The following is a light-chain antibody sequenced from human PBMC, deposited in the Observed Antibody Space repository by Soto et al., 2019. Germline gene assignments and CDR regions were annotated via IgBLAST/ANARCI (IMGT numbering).Light chain of an antibody. CDR1: SSDVGGYNY. Sequence: QSVLTQPASVSGSPGQSITISCTGTSSDVGGYNYVSWYQQHPGKAPKLMIYEVSNRPSGVSNRFSGSKSGNTASLTISGPQAEDEAHYYCSSYTSSSTFYVFGTGTKVTV. CDR3: SSYTSSSTFYV. CDR2: EVS. J-gene: IGLJ1*01. V-gene: IGLV2-14*01.